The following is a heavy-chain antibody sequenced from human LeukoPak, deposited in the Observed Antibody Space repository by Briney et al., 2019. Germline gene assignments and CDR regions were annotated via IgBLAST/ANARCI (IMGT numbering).Heavy chain of an antibody. J-gene: IGHJ4*02. D-gene: IGHD6-13*01. CDR2: IYYSGST. CDR1: GGSISSYY. CDR3: ARFEEQQLAFDY. Sequence: SETLSLTCTVSGGSISSYYWSWIRQPPGKGLEWIGYIYYSGSTNYNPSLKSRVTISVDTSKNQFSLKLSSVTAADTAVYYCARFEEQQLAFDYWGQGTLVTVSS. V-gene: IGHV4-59*01.